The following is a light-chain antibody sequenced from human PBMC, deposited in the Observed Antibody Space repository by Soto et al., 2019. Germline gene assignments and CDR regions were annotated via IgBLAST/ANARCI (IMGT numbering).Light chain of an antibody. CDR2: GAS. V-gene: IGKV3-20*01. Sequence: EFVLTQSPGTLSLSPGERATLSCRASQSVSSSYLAWYQQKPGQAPRLLIYGASSRATGIPDRFSGSGSGTDFALNIRRLEPEDFAVYYCQQYVRSRWTVGQGTKVEI. CDR1: QSVSSSY. CDR3: QQYVRSRWT. J-gene: IGKJ1*01.